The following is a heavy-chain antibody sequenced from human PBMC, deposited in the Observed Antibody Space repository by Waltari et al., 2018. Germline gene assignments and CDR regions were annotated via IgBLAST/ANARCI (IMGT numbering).Heavy chain of an antibody. CDR2: IWYDGSNK. Sequence: VQLLESGGGLVQPGGSLRLSCAASGFTFSSYGMHWVRQAPGKGLEWVAVIWYDGSNKYYADSVKGRFTISRDNSKNTLYLQMNSLKTEDTAVYYCTTDKTTVITNWPAGGQGTLVTVSS. CDR3: TTDKTTVITNWPA. CDR1: GFTFSSYG. J-gene: IGHJ4*02. D-gene: IGHD4-17*01. V-gene: IGHV3-33*08.